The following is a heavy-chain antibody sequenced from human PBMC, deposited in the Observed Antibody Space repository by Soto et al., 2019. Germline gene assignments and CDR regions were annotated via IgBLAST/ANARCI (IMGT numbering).Heavy chain of an antibody. CDR3: ARXSHAHFDY. CDR1: GFTFSSYW. V-gene: IGHV3-7*01. J-gene: IGHJ4*02. Sequence: XRLSCAASGFTFSSYWMSWVRQVPGKGLEWVANIKQDGGEKYYVDSVKGRFTISKDNAKNSLYLQLNSLRAGDTAVYYCARXSHAHFDYWGXGTLVTVSS. CDR2: IKQDGGEK.